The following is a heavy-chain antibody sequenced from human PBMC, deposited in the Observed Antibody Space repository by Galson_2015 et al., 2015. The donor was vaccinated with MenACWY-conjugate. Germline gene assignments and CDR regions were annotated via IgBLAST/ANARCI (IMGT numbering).Heavy chain of an antibody. V-gene: IGHV3-33*01. CDR3: AVECSVVTTSASFDV. CDR1: GFTFSTYG. Sequence: SLRLSCAASGFTFSTYGMHWVRQAPGKGLEWVAIIWNDGSNEYYADSVKGRFTISRDNSKNTLYLQMNSLRAEDTAVYYCAVECSVVTTSASFDVWGQGTMVTVSS. CDR2: IWNDGSNE. D-gene: IGHD2-21*02. J-gene: IGHJ3*01.